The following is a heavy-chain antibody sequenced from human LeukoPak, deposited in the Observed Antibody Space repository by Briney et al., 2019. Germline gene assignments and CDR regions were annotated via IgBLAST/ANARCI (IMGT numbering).Heavy chain of an antibody. Sequence: PGGSLRLSCDASGFSISDYYMSWIRQSPGKGLEWISYITSGGASTNYADSVKGRFTISRDKAKSPVALQLNSLRAEDTAVYYCTRQRRGTFYAFDSWGQGALVTVSS. J-gene: IGHJ4*02. CDR3: TRQRRGTFYAFDS. D-gene: IGHD2/OR15-2a*01. CDR1: GFSISDYY. V-gene: IGHV3-11*01. CDR2: ITSGGAST.